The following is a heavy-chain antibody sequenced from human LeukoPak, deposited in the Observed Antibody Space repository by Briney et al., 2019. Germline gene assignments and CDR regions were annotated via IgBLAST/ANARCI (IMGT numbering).Heavy chain of an antibody. J-gene: IGHJ4*02. D-gene: IGHD6-13*01. Sequence: ASETLSLTCAVYGGSFSGYYWSWIRQPPGKGLEWIGEINHSGSTYYNPSLKSRVSISVDTPRNQFSLKLSSVTAADTAVYYCARHHRPYSTFDYWGQGTLVTVSS. CDR1: GGSFSGYY. CDR2: INHSGST. V-gene: IGHV4-34*01. CDR3: ARHHRPYSTFDY.